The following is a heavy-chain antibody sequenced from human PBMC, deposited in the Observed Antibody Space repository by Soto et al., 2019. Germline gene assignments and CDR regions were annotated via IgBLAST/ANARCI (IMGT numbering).Heavy chain of an antibody. CDR2: ISATGATT. D-gene: IGHD2-15*01. V-gene: IGHV3-23*01. CDR3: AKDDSARIIGQLGN. J-gene: IGHJ4*02. Sequence: EVQLLESGGDLVQPGGSLRLSCAASGFTFSSFAMSWVRQAPGKGLEWVSSISATGATTYYADSVKGRFTISRDNYKNTLYLQMNSLRAEDTAVYYCAKDDSARIIGQLGNWGQGTLVTVSS. CDR1: GFTFSSFA.